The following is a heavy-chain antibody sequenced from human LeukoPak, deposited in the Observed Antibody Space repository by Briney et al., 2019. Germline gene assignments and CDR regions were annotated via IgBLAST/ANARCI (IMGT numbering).Heavy chain of an antibody. CDR2: ISAYNGNT. CDR3: ARDRGTMVRGVLGY. D-gene: IGHD3-10*01. V-gene: IGHV1-18*01. J-gene: IGHJ4*02. CDR1: DYNFNSYG. Sequence: ASVKVSCKASDYNFNSYGISWVRQAPGQGLEWMGWISAYNGNTNYAQKLQGRVTMTTDTSTSTAYMELRSLRSDDTAVYYCARDRGTMVRGVLGYWGQGTLVTVSS.